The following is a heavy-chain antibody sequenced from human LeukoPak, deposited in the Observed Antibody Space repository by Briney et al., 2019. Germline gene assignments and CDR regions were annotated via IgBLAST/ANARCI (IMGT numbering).Heavy chain of an antibody. V-gene: IGHV1-69*13. D-gene: IGHD4-23*01. CDR3: ARGHYGGNSEVPGLDI. Sequence: SVKVSCKASGGTFSSYAISWVRQAPGQGLEWMGGIIPIFGTANYAQKFQGRVTITADESTSTAYMELSSLRSEDTAVYYCARGHYGGNSEVPGLDIWGQGTMVTVSS. CDR1: GGTFSSYA. CDR2: IIPIFGTA. J-gene: IGHJ3*02.